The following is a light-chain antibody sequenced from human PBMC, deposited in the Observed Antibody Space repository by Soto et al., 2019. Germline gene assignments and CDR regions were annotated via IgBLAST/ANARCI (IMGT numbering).Light chain of an antibody. V-gene: IGKV3-15*01. CDR3: HQYDNWWT. CDR1: QSVRNN. CDR2: GVS. Sequence: ELVMPQSPAPLSVSPGERSTLLFMASQSVRNNLAWYQQKPGQAPRLLIYGVSTRATGVPARFSGSGSGTDFTLTISSLQPEDFAVYYCHQYDNWWTFGQGTKVDI. J-gene: IGKJ1*01.